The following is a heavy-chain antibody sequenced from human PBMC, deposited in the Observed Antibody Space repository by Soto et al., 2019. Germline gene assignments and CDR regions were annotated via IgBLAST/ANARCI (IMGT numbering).Heavy chain of an antibody. CDR3: AKLISPGTVTTGDAFDI. Sequence: QVQLQESGPGLVKPSQTLSLTCTVSGGSISSGDYYWSWIRQPPGKGLEWIGYIYYSGSTYYNPSLKCRVTISVDTSKNQFPLKLSSVTAADTAVYYCAKLISPGTVTTGDAFDIWGQGTMVTVSS. J-gene: IGHJ3*02. CDR1: GGSISSGDYY. CDR2: IYYSGST. V-gene: IGHV4-30-4*01. D-gene: IGHD4-17*01.